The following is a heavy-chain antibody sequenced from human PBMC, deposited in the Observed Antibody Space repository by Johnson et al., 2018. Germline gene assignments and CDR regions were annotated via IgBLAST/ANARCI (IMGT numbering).Heavy chain of an antibody. V-gene: IGHV3-20*04. CDR3: ASLVGGREGDAFDI. CDR2: ISWNGGGT. Sequence: PGGSLRLSCAASGFAFDDYGMSWVRQAPGKGLEWVSGISWNGGGTGYADSVKGRFTITRDNAKNSLYLQMNSLRAEDTALYYCASLVGGREGDAFDIWGQGTVVTVSS. D-gene: IGHD3-16*01. J-gene: IGHJ3*02. CDR1: GFAFDDYG.